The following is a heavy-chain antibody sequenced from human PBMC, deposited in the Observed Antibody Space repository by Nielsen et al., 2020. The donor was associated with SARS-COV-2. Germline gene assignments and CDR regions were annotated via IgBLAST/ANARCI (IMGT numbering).Heavy chain of an antibody. D-gene: IGHD6-6*01. J-gene: IGHJ4*02. CDR3: ARTYSSSSGGMDY. CDR1: GFTFSSYG. Sequence: GGSLTLSCAASGFTFSSYGMHWVRQAPGKGLEWVAVIWYDGSNKYYADSVKGRFTISRDNSKNTLYLQMNSLRAEDTAVYYCARTYSSSSGGMDYWGQGTLVTVSS. V-gene: IGHV3-33*01. CDR2: IWYDGSNK.